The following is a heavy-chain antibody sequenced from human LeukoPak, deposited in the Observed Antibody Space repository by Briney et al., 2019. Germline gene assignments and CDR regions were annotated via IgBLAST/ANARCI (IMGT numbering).Heavy chain of an antibody. Sequence: GGSLRLSCAASGFTFNNYAMNWVRQAPGKGLEWVSSICGNCGTAYYVDSVKGRFTISRDNSKNTPYLQMNSLRAEDTAVYYCAKHYCSDASCSVFSFDSWGQGTLVTVSS. CDR2: ICGNCGTA. V-gene: IGHV3-23*01. J-gene: IGHJ4*02. CDR3: AKHYCSDASCSVFSFDS. CDR1: GFTFNNYA. D-gene: IGHD2-2*01.